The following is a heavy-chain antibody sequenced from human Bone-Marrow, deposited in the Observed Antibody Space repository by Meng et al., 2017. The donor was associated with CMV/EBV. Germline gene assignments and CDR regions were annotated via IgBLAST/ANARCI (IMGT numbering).Heavy chain of an antibody. Sequence: GGSLRLSCAASGFTFSSYGMHWVRQAPGKGLEWVAVISYDGSNKYYADSVKGRFTISRDNSKNTLYLQMNSLRAEDTAVYYCARDMVRGDGYYYGMDVWGQGTTVTVSS. CDR3: ARDMVRGDGYYYGMDV. D-gene: IGHD3-10*01. J-gene: IGHJ6*02. CDR2: ISYDGSNK. CDR1: GFTFSSYG. V-gene: IGHV3-30*19.